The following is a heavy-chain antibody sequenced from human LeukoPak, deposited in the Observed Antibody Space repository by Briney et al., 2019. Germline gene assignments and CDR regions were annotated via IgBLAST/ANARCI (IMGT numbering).Heavy chain of an antibody. CDR3: ARVAAAGNYYFDY. Sequence: TSETLSLTCTVSGGSISSSSYYWGWIRQPPGKGLEWIGSIYYSGSTYYNPSLKSRVTISIDTSKNQFSLKLSSVTAADTAVYFCARVAAAGNYYFDYWGRGTLVTVSS. CDR2: IYYSGST. V-gene: IGHV4-39*07. J-gene: IGHJ4*01. D-gene: IGHD6-13*01. CDR1: GGSISSSSYY.